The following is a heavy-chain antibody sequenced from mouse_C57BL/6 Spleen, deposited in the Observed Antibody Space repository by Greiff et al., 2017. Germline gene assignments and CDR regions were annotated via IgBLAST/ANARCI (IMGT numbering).Heavy chain of an antibody. CDR3: ARSGRIYYAMDY. D-gene: IGHD3-2*02. Sequence: QVQLKQPGAELVKPGASVKLSCKASGYTFTSYWMQWVKQRPGQGLEWIGEIDPSDSYTNYNQKFKGKATLTVDTSSSTAYMQLSSLTSEDSAVYYCARSGRIYYAMDYWGQGTSVTVSS. V-gene: IGHV1-50*01. J-gene: IGHJ4*01. CDR1: GYTFTSYW. CDR2: IDPSDSYT.